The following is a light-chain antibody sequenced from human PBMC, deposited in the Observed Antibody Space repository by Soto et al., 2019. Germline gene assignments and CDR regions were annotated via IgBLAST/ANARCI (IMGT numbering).Light chain of an antibody. CDR3: QQSDSTPWA. V-gene: IGKV1-39*01. CDR1: QTISSY. J-gene: IGKJ1*01. Sequence: IQMTQSPSSLSASVGDRVTITCRASQTISSYLNWYQQKPGRAPKLLIYAASNLQSGVPSRFSGSGSGTDFTLAIASLQPEDFASYYCQQSDSTPWAFGPGTTVE. CDR2: AAS.